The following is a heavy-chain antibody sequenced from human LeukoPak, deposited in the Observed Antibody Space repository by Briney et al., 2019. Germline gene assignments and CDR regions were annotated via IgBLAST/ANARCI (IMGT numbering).Heavy chain of an antibody. CDR3: ARRGLGCSSTSCYSKADP. D-gene: IGHD2-2*01. Sequence: SVKVSCKASGYTFTSYGISWVRQAPGQGLEWMGGIIPIFGTANYAQKFQGRVTITADESTSTAYMELSRLRSDDTAVYYCARRGLGCSSTSCYSKADPWGQGTLVTVSS. CDR1: GYTFTSYG. CDR2: IIPIFGTA. J-gene: IGHJ5*02. V-gene: IGHV1-69*13.